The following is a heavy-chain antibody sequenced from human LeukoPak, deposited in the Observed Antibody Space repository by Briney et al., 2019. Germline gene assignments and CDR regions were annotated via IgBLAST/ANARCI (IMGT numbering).Heavy chain of an antibody. V-gene: IGHV4-30-2*01. J-gene: IGHJ4*02. Sequence: SETLSLTCTVSGGSISSGGYYWSWIRQPPGKGLEWIGYIYHSGSTYYNPSLKSRVTISVDRSKNQFSLKLSSVTAADTAVYYCARDAVGATTFLDYWGQGTLVTLSS. CDR1: GGSISSGGYY. D-gene: IGHD1-26*01. CDR3: ARDAVGATTFLDY. CDR2: IYHSGST.